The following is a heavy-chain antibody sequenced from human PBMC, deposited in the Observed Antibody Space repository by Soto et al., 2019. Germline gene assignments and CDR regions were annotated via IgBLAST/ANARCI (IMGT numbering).Heavy chain of an antibody. CDR2: IIPIFGTA. J-gene: IGHJ6*02. V-gene: IGHV1-69*01. CDR1: GGTFSSYA. D-gene: IGHD3-22*01. Sequence: QVQLVQSGAEVKKPGSSVKVSCKASGGTFSSYAISWVRQAPGQGLEWMGGIIPIFGTANYAQKFQGRVTITADESTSTAYMELSSLRSEDTAVYYCARDRVYYDSRGYYQDYGMDVWGQGTTVTVSS. CDR3: ARDRVYYDSRGYYQDYGMDV.